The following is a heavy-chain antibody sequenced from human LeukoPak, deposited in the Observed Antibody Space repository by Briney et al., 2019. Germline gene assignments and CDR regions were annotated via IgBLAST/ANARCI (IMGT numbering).Heavy chain of an antibody. CDR1: GGSISSSSYY. J-gene: IGHJ5*02. V-gene: IGHV4-39*07. D-gene: IGHD6-13*01. CDR2: IYYSGST. CDR3: ARGYSSSWYFNWLDP. Sequence: SETLSLTCTVSGGSISSSSYYWGWIRQPPGKELEWIGTIYYSGSTYYNPSLKSRVTISVDTSKNQFSLKLTSVTAADTAVYYCARGYSSSWYFNWLDPWGQGTLVTVSS.